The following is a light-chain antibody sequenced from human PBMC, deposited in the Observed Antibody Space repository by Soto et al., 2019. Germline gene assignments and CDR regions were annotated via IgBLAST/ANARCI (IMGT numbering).Light chain of an antibody. V-gene: IGKV3-20*01. CDR3: QQYCTSPPT. Sequence: EIVLTQSPGTLSLSPGERATLSCRASQSVSSRCLAWYQQKPGQAPRLLIYGASSRATGIPDRVSGSGSGTDFTLTINRLEPEDFAVYYCQQYCTSPPTFGGGTKVEIK. CDR2: GAS. CDR1: QSVSSRC. J-gene: IGKJ4*01.